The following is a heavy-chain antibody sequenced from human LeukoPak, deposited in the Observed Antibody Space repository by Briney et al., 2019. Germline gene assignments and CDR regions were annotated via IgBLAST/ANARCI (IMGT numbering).Heavy chain of an antibody. J-gene: IGHJ3*02. CDR3: ARIPSRGYYDSSGYYGDAFDI. V-gene: IGHV2-70*11. CDR2: IDWDDDK. D-gene: IGHD3-22*01. CDR1: GFSLSTSGMC. Sequence: ESGPTLVKPTQTLTLTCTFSGFSLSTSGMCVSWIRQPPGKALEWLARIDWDDDKYYSTSLKTRLTISKDTSKNQVVLTMTNMDPVDTATYYCARIPSRGYYDSSGYYGDAFDIWGQGTMVTVSS.